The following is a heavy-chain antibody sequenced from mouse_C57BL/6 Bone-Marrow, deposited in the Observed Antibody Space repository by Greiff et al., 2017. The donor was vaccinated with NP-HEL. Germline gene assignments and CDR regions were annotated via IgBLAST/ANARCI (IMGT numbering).Heavy chain of an antibody. J-gene: IGHJ3*01. Sequence: VQLQQSGAELVRPGTSVKVSCKASGYAFTNYLIEWVKQRPGQGLEWIGVINPGSGGTNYNEKFKGKATLTADKSSSTAYMQLSSLTSEDSAVYFCARGGSYYDYAWFAYWGQGTLVTVSA. CDR2: INPGSGGT. D-gene: IGHD2-4*01. V-gene: IGHV1-54*01. CDR3: ARGGSYYDYAWFAY. CDR1: GYAFTNYL.